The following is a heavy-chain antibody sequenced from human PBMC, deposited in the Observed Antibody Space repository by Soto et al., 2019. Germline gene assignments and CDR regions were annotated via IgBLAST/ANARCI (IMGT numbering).Heavy chain of an antibody. D-gene: IGHD2-15*01. Sequence: QVQLQQSGPGLVKPSQTLSLTCAISGDSVSSNSVTWNWIRQSPSSGLEWLGRTYFRSKWYSDYAESVKSRIVIDPDTSRNQFSLQLNSVTPDDTAVYYCARLIGNSWFIGWGQGRLVTVSS. J-gene: IGHJ4*02. CDR1: GDSVSSNSVT. CDR3: ARLIGNSWFIG. CDR2: TYFRSKWYS. V-gene: IGHV6-1*01.